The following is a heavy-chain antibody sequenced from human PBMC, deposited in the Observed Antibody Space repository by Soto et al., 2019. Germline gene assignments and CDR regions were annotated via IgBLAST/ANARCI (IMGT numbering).Heavy chain of an antibody. J-gene: IGHJ4*02. D-gene: IGHD5-18*01. CDR2: IIPIFGTA. V-gene: IGHV1-69*12. CDR1: GGTFSSYA. CDR3: ATHVDTAMVHTQYYFDY. Sequence: QVQLVQSGAEVKKPGSSVKVSCKASGGTFSSYAISWVRQAPGQGLEWMGGIIPIFGTANYAQKFQGRVTITAXXSXSXDYMERSSLRSEDTAVYYCATHVDTAMVHTQYYFDYWGQGTLVTVSS.